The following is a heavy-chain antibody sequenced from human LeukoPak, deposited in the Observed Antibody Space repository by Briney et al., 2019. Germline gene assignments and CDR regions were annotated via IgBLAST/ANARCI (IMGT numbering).Heavy chain of an antibody. Sequence: GGSLRLSCEGSGFSFSSYWMSWVRQAPGKGLEWVANIKQDGSDKYYVDSVKGRFTISRDNAKKSLYLQMNSLRVEDTAVYYCARDKITSGYYFDYWGQGTLVTVSS. D-gene: IGHD3-10*01. J-gene: IGHJ4*02. V-gene: IGHV3-7*01. CDR1: GFSFSSYW. CDR3: ARDKITSGYYFDY. CDR2: IKQDGSDK.